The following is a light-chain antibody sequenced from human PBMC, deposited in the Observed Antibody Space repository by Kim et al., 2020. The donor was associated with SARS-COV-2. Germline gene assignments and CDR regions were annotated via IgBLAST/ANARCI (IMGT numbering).Light chain of an antibody. V-gene: IGKV1-27*01. CDR1: QVISNY. J-gene: IGKJ1*01. Sequence: SEGEKITLPGRASQVISNYLAGYQQNPGKVPRLLFYGASSLQSGFPSRFSGSGSGTDFSLPISSLQPEDFATYYCQKYDSAPWTFGQGTKVEIK. CDR2: GAS. CDR3: QKYDSAPWT.